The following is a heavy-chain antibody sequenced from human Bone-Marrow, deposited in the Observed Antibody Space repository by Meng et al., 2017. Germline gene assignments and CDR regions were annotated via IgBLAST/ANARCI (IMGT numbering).Heavy chain of an antibody. V-gene: IGHV1-46*01. CDR1: GYTFTGYY. J-gene: IGHJ4*02. CDR2: INASGGST. CDR3: AREGSRGAAGHFDY. D-gene: IGHD6-13*01. Sequence: ASVKVSCKASGYTFTGYYMHWVRQAPGQGLEWRGIINASGGSTSYEQKFQGRVTMTRDTSTSKVYMELSSMRSEDTAVYYCAREGSRGAAGHFDYWGQGTLVTVSS.